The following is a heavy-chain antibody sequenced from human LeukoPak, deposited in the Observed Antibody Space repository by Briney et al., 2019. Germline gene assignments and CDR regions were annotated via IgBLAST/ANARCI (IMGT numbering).Heavy chain of an antibody. CDR1: GGSISSGGYY. J-gene: IGHJ6*03. V-gene: IGHV4-61*09. Sequence: PSETLSLTCTVSGGSISSGGYYWSWIRQPAGKGLEWIGHIYTSGTTNYIPSLKSRVTISVDTSKNQFSLKLSSVTAADTAVYYCARDAGLYQYMDVWGKGTTVTVSS. CDR2: IYTSGTT. CDR3: ARDAGLYQYMDV.